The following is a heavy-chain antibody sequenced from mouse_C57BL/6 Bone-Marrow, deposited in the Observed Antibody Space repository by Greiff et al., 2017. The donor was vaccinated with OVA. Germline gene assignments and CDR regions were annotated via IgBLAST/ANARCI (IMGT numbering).Heavy chain of an antibody. CDR1: GYTFTSYW. D-gene: IGHD2-3*01. Sequence: QVQLQQPGAELVMPGASVKLSCKAPGYTFTSYWMHWVKQRPGQGLEWIGEIDPSDSYSNYNQKFKGKSTLTVDKSSSTAYMQLSSLTSEDSAVYYCASDGYPAWFAYWGQGTLVTVSA. V-gene: IGHV1-69*01. CDR2: IDPSDSYS. CDR3: ASDGYPAWFAY. J-gene: IGHJ3*01.